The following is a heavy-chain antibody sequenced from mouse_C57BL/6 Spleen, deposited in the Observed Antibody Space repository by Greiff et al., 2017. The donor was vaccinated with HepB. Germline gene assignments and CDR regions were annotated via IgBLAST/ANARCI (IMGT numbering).Heavy chain of an antibody. V-gene: IGHV5-4*01. CDR3: ARVSYGYLDY. CDR2: ISDGGSYT. D-gene: IGHD2-1*01. Sequence: DVQLVESGGGLVKPGGSLKLSCAASGFTFSSYAMSWVRQTPEKRLEWVATISDGGSYTYYPDNVKGRFTISRDNAKNNLYLQMSHLKSEDTAMYYCARVSYGYLDYWGQGTTLTVSS. CDR1: GFTFSSYA. J-gene: IGHJ2*01.